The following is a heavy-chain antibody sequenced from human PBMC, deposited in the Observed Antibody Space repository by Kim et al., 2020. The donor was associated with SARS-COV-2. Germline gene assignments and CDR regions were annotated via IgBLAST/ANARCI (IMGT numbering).Heavy chain of an antibody. CDR3: ARYFYDYVWGSYRPGGYYFDY. D-gene: IGHD3-16*02. CDR2: VYNTGST. CDR1: AGSMITDY. V-gene: IGHV4-59*12. J-gene: IGHJ4*02. Sequence: SETLSLTCTVSAGSMITDYWSWIRQPPGKGLEWIGYVYNTGSTNYNPSLKSLVTISVDTSKNQFSLKLSSVTAADTAVYYCARYFYDYVWGSYRPGGYYFDYWGQGTLVTVSS.